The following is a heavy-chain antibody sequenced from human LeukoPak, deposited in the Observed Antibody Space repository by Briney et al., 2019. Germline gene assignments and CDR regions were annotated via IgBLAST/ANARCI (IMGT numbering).Heavy chain of an antibody. Sequence: GGSLRLSCVASGFKFINYGMHWVRQAPGRGLDWVAYIRSDGNNKYYADSVKGRFTISRDNSENTVDLQMNSLRAEDTAVYYCVPDFDYWGQGTLVTASS. CDR3: VPDFDY. CDR1: GFKFINYG. CDR2: IRSDGNNK. J-gene: IGHJ4*02. V-gene: IGHV3-30*02.